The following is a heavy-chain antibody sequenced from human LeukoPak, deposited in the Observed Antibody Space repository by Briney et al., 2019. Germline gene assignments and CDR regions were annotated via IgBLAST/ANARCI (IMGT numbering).Heavy chain of an antibody. D-gene: IGHD3-22*01. J-gene: IGHJ4*02. CDR3: ARANYYDRSAHYDY. V-gene: IGHV4-34*01. CDR1: GGSFSGYY. Sequence: SETLSLTCAVYGGSFSGYYWSWIRQPPGKGLEWIGEINHSGSTNYNPSLKSRVTISVDTSKNQFSLKLSSVTAADTAVYYCARANYYDRSAHYDYWGQGTLVTVSS. CDR2: INHSGST.